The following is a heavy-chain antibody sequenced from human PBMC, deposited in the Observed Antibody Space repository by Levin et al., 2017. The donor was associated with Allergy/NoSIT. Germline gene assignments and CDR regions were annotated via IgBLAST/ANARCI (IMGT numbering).Heavy chain of an antibody. CDR3: ARDDIAIGADFDY. CDR2: ITSDSSTI. Sequence: SCVPSGFPFPAYSMNWVRQVPGKGLQWISYITSDSSTISYADSVQGRFTISRDNAKNSLYLQMNSLTDEDTAVYYCARDDIAIGADFDYWGQGTLVTVSS. J-gene: IGHJ4*02. V-gene: IGHV3-48*02. CDR1: GFPFPAYS. D-gene: IGHD5-12*01.